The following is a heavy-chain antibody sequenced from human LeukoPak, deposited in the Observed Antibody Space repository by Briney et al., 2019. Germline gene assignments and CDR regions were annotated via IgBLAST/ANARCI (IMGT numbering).Heavy chain of an antibody. CDR3: ARVTISHAFDI. CDR2: IYSGGST. D-gene: IGHD4/OR15-4a*01. Sequence: PGGSLRLSCAASGFTFSSYWMSWVRQAPGKGLEWVSVIYSGGSTYYADSVKGRFTISRDNSKNTLYLQMNSLRAEDTAVYYCARVTISHAFDIWGQGTMVTVSS. J-gene: IGHJ3*02. CDR1: GFTFSSYW. V-gene: IGHV3-53*01.